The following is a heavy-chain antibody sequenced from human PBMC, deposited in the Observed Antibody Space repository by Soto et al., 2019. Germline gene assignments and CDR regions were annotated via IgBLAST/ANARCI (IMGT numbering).Heavy chain of an antibody. V-gene: IGHV5-51*01. J-gene: IGHJ6*02. CDR3: ARMVRGVLIGGGCMDV. D-gene: IGHD3-10*01. Sequence: PGESLKISCKGSGYSFTSYWIGWVRQMPGIGLEWMGIIYPGDSYTRYSPSFQGQVTISADKSISTAYLQWSSLKASDTAMYYCARMVRGVLIGGGCMDVWGQGTTVTVSS. CDR1: GYSFTSYW. CDR2: IYPGDSYT.